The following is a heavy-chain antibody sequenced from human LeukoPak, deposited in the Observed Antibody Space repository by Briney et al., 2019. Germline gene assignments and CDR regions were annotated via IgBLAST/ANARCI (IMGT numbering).Heavy chain of an antibody. Sequence: GGSLRLSCAASGFTFSSYSMNWVRQAPGKGLEWVGRIKSKTDGGTTDYAAPVKGRFTISRDDSKNTLYLQMNSLKTEDTAVYYCTTEDTFGGVITYWGQGTLVTVSS. CDR1: GFTFSSYS. CDR3: TTEDTFGGVITY. V-gene: IGHV3-15*01. J-gene: IGHJ4*02. D-gene: IGHD3-16*02. CDR2: IKSKTDGGTT.